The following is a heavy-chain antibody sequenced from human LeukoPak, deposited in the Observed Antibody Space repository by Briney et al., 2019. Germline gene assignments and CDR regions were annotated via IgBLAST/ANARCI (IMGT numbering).Heavy chain of an antibody. CDR2: INHSGST. Sequence: SETLSLTCAVYGGSFSGYYWSRIRQPPGKGLEWIGEINHSGSTNYNPSLKSRVTISVDTSKNQFSLKLSSVTAADTAVYYCARGSKGSSARGYYYYMDVWGKGTTVTVSS. CDR3: ARGSKGSSARGYYYYMDV. J-gene: IGHJ6*03. CDR1: GGSFSGYY. V-gene: IGHV4-34*01. D-gene: IGHD6-6*01.